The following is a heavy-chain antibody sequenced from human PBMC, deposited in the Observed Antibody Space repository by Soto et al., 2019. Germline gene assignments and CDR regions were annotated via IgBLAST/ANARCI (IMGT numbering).Heavy chain of an antibody. CDR2: IIPILGIA. Sequence: QVQLVQSGAEVKKPGSSVKVSCKASGGTFSSYTISWVRQAPGQGLEWMGRIIPILGIANNAQKFQGRVTITADKSTSTAYMELSSLRSEDTAVYYCARAGYSHVAAAGGDYWGQGTLVTVSS. D-gene: IGHD6-13*01. CDR3: ARAGYSHVAAAGGDY. V-gene: IGHV1-69*02. CDR1: GGTFSSYT. J-gene: IGHJ4*02.